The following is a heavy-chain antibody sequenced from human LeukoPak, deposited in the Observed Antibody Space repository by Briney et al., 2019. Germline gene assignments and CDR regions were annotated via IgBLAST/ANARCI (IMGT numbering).Heavy chain of an antibody. V-gene: IGHV1-69*02. Sequence: SVKVSCKASGGTFSSYTISWVRQAPGRGLEWIGRIIPILGVANYAQKFQGRVTITADKSTSTAYMELSSLRSEDTAVYYCARRDYYDSSGSLDYWGQGTLVTVSS. CDR2: IIPILGVA. D-gene: IGHD3-22*01. J-gene: IGHJ4*02. CDR3: ARRDYYDSSGSLDY. CDR1: GGTFSSYT.